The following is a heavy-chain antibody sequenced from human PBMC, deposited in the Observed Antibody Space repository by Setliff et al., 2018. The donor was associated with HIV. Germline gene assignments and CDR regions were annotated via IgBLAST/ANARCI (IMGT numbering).Heavy chain of an antibody. CDR2: IYTTERI. CDR1: GGSISGHY. CDR3: ARPGSSSYYYAMDV. J-gene: IGHJ6*02. V-gene: IGHV4-59*11. Sequence: SETLSLTCSFSGGSISGHYWSWIRQTPGKGLAWIATIYTTERISYNPSLRSRVTISVETSQNLFSLRLRSVTAADTGVYYCARPGSSSYYYAMDVWGLGTTVTVSS. D-gene: IGHD3-10*01.